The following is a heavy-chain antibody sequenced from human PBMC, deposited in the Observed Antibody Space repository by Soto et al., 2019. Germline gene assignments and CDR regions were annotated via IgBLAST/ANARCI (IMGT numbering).Heavy chain of an antibody. D-gene: IGHD2-15*01. Sequence: SVKVSCKASGYTFTGYYMHWGRQAPVQGLEWMGWINPNSGGTNYAQKFQGWVTMTRDTSISTAYMELSRLRSDDTAVYYCARDDCSGGSCYEANLDYWGQGTLVTVSS. J-gene: IGHJ4*02. V-gene: IGHV1-2*04. CDR3: ARDDCSGGSCYEANLDY. CDR1: GYTFTGYY. CDR2: INPNSGGT.